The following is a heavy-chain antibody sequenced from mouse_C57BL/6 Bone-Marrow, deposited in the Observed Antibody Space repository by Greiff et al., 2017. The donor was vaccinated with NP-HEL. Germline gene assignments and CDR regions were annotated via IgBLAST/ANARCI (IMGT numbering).Heavy chain of an antibody. V-gene: IGHV1-55*01. CDR3: TRTTVVATPFAY. CDR2: IYPGSGST. D-gene: IGHD1-1*01. J-gene: IGHJ3*01. CDR1: GYTFTSYW. Sequence: QVQLQQPGAELVKPGASVKMSCKASGYTFTSYWITWVKQRPGQGLEWIGDIYPGSGSTNYNEKFKSKATITADTSSNTAYLQLSSLTSEDTAVYYCTRTTVVATPFAYWGQGTLVTVSA.